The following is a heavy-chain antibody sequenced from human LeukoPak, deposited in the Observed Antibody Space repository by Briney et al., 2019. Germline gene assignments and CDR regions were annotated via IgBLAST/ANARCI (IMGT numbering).Heavy chain of an antibody. CDR2: ISGDGGST. V-gene: IGHV3-43*02. CDR1: GFTFDDYA. J-gene: IGHJ4*02. D-gene: IGHD6-13*01. Sequence: GGSLRLSCAASGFTFDDYAMHWVRQAPGKGLEWVSLISGDGGSTYYADSVKGRFTISRDNSKNSLYLQMNSLRTEDTALYYCAKGPYSSSWYGYFDYWGQGTLVTVSS. CDR3: AKGPYSSSWYGYFDY.